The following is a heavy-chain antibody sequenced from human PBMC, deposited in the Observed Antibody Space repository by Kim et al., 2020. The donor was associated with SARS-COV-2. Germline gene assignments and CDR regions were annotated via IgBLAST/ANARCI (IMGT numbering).Heavy chain of an antibody. Sequence: ADAVKGRFAYSRDNAKNTLYLQMNSLRAEDTAVYFCARAKDGSGGRAFDIWGQGTMVTVSS. CDR3: ARAKDGSGGRAFDI. V-gene: IGHV3-74*01. D-gene: IGHD3-10*01. J-gene: IGHJ3*02.